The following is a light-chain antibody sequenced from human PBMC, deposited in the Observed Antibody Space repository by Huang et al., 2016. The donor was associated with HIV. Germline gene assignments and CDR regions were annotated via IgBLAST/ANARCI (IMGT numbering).Light chain of an antibody. V-gene: IGKV3-15*01. CDR3: QQYNNWPRT. J-gene: IGKJ1*01. CDR2: GAS. CDR1: QSVSSN. Sequence: EIVMTQSPATLSVSPGERATRSCRASQSVSSNLAWYPQKPGQAPRLLIYGASTRATGIPARFSGSGSGTEFTLTISSLQSEDFAVYYCQQYNNWPRTFGQGTKVEIK.